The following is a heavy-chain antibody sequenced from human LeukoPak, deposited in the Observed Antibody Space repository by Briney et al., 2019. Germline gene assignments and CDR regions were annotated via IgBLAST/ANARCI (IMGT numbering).Heavy chain of an antibody. V-gene: IGHV3-30*02. CDR3: AKRADYYDSSRALYDAFDL. Sequence: PGGSLRLSCAASGFTFRTYGMHWVRQAPGKGLEWVTFIRYDGSDKFYADSVRGRFTISRDNSKNTLFLQPNSLRVEDTAVYYCAKRADYYDSSRALYDAFDLWGQGTMVTVSS. CDR2: IRYDGSDK. CDR1: GFTFRTYG. D-gene: IGHD3-16*01. J-gene: IGHJ3*01.